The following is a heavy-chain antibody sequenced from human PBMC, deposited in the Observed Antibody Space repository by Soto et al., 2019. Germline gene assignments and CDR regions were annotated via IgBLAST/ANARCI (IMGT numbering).Heavy chain of an antibody. J-gene: IGHJ3*02. V-gene: IGHV4-30-4*02. Sequence: SETLSLTCTVSGGSIRSEYYHWTWIRQAPGKGLEWIGYIHYSGSTNYNPSLQSRLTMSVDTSKNQFSLKLSSVTAADTAVYYCARSGSMVRGSDDGAFDIWGQGTMVTVSS. CDR2: IHYSGST. CDR3: ARSGSMVRGSDDGAFDI. D-gene: IGHD3-10*01. CDR1: GGSIRSEYYH.